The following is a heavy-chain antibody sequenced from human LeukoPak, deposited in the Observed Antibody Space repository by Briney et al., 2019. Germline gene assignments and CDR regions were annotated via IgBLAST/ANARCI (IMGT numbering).Heavy chain of an antibody. Sequence: GASVKVSCKASGYSFTGYYMHWVRQAPGQGLEWMGWINPHSGDTGYAQKFQGRVTMTRDMPITTTYMELTRLRSDDTAFYYCARWDGYSSSPDYWGQGSLVTVSS. D-gene: IGHD6-13*01. CDR1: GYSFTGYY. CDR2: INPHSGDT. CDR3: ARWDGYSSSPDY. J-gene: IGHJ4*02. V-gene: IGHV1-2*02.